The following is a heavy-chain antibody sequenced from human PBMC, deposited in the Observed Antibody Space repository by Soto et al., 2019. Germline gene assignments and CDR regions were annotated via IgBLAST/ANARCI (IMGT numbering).Heavy chain of an antibody. V-gene: IGHV3-9*01. D-gene: IGHD2-8*01. Sequence: EAQLVQSGGGLVQPGSSLRLSCEGSGFNFEDYAMHWVRQGPGGGLEWVAGITCNSGHVLYAESVKGRFTISRDNTKNSVHLQMNRLRDEDTAWYYCGKDIMERSRLYFLFMDVWGKGTPVTVSP. J-gene: IGHJ6*04. CDR2: ITCNSGHV. CDR3: GKDIMERSRLYFLFMDV. CDR1: GFNFEDYA.